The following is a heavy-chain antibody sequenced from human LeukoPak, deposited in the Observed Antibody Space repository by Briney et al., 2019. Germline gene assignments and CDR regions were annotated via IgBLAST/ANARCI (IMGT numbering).Heavy chain of an antibody. D-gene: IGHD2-2*01. CDR1: GYSFTSYW. Sequence: GKSLKISCKGSGYSFTSYWIGWVRQMPGKGLEWMGIIYPGDSDTRYSPSFQGQVTISADKSISTAYLQWSSLKASDTAMYYCARLDPFVVVPAARSVGPLVFFDYWGQGTLVTVSS. V-gene: IGHV5-51*01. J-gene: IGHJ4*02. CDR2: IYPGDSDT. CDR3: ARLDPFVVVPAARSVGPLVFFDY.